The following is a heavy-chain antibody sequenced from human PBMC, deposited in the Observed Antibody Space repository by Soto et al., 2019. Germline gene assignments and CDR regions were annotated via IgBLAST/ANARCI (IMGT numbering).Heavy chain of an antibody. J-gene: IGHJ3*02. CDR2: ISGSGGST. D-gene: IGHD3-3*01. Sequence: EVQLLESGGGLVQPGGSLRLSCAASGFTFSSYAMSWVRQAPGKGLEWVSAISGSGGSTYYADSVKGRFTISRDNSKNTLYLQMNSLRAEGTAVYYCAKSRDFWSGYSNDAFDIWGQGTMVTVSS. V-gene: IGHV3-23*01. CDR3: AKSRDFWSGYSNDAFDI. CDR1: GFTFSSYA.